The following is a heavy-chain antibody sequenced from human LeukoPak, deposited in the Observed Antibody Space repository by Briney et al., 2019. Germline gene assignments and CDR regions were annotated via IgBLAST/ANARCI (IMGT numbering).Heavy chain of an antibody. V-gene: IGHV1-69*13. CDR2: IIPIFGTA. CDR1: GGTFSSYA. J-gene: IGHJ4*02. Sequence: SVKVSCKASGGTFSSYAISWVRQAPGQGLEWMGGIIPIFGTANYAQKFQGRVTFTADESTSTAYMELSSLRSEDTAVYYCATNPMTTGVFDYWGQGTLVTVSS. D-gene: IGHD4-23*01. CDR3: ATNPMTTGVFDY.